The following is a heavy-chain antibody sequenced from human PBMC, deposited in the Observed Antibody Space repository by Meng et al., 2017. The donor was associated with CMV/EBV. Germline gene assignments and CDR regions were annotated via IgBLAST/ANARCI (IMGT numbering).Heavy chain of an antibody. Sequence: GESLKISCAASGFTFSSYGMHWVRQAPGKGLEWVAFIRYDGSNKYYADSVKGRFTISRDNSKNTLYLQMNSLRAEDTAVYYCAKDDSHLLYRDPYYYYGMDFWGQGTTFPFSS. D-gene: IGHD2-2*02. J-gene: IGHJ6*02. V-gene: IGHV3-30*02. CDR1: GFTFSSYG. CDR2: IRYDGSNK. CDR3: AKDDSHLLYRDPYYYYGMDF.